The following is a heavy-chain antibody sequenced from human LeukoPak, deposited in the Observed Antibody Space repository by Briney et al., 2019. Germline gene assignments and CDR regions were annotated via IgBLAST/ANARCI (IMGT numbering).Heavy chain of an antibody. V-gene: IGHV1-2*02. J-gene: IGHJ5*02. CDR1: GYTFTGYY. Sequence: ASVTVSCKASGYTFTGYYMHWVRQAPGQGLEWMGWINPNSGGTNYAQKFQGRVTMTRDTSISTAYMELSRLRSDDTAVYYCARAEYCSSTSCYYWFDPWGQGTLVTVSS. D-gene: IGHD2-2*01. CDR3: ARAEYCSSTSCYYWFDP. CDR2: INPNSGGT.